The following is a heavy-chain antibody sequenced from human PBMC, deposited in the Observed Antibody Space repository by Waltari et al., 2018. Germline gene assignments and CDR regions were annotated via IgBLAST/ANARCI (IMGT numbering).Heavy chain of an antibody. CDR1: GGSISSPY. D-gene: IGHD3-22*01. CDR3: AREPSYYDSSGYRGDAFDI. Sequence: QVQLQESGPGLVKPSETLSLTCTVSGGSISSPYWSWIPPPPGQGLEWIGYIYYSGSTNYNPSLKSRVTISVDTSKNQFSLKLSSVTAADTAVYYCAREPSYYDSSGYRGDAFDIWGQGTMVTVSS. J-gene: IGHJ3*02. V-gene: IGHV4-59*11. CDR2: IYYSGST.